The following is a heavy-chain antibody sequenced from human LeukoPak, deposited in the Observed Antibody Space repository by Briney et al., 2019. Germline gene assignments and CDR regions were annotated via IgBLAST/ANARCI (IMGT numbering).Heavy chain of an antibody. CDR1: GFTFSSYG. D-gene: IGHD4-23*01. V-gene: IGHV3-33*01. CDR3: ARSISGNNYFDY. CDR2: IWYDGSNK. J-gene: IGHJ4*02. Sequence: GGSLRLSCAASGFTFSSYGTHWVRQAPGKGLEWVAVIWYDGSNKYYADSVKGRFTISRDNSKNTLYLQMNSLRAEDTAVYYCARSISGNNYFDYWGQGTLVTVSS.